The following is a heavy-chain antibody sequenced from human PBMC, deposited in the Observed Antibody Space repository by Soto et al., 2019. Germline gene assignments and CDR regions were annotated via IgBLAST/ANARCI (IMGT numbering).Heavy chain of an antibody. V-gene: IGHV3-21*01. CDR1: GFSFSSFS. CDR2: TGNSASSI. CDR3: XXXXXXLAGY. Sequence: EVQLVESGGGLVKPGGSLRLSCVVSGFSFSSFSMNWVRQAPGKGLEWVSTTGNSASSIHYADSVKGRFTISRDNAKXXXXXXXXXXXXXXXXXXXXXXXXXXLAGYWGQGILVTVSA. J-gene: IGHJ4*02.